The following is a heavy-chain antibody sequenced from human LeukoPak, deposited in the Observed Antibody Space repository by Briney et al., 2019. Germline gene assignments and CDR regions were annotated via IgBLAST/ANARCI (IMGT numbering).Heavy chain of an antibody. CDR1: GYTFTSYG. J-gene: IGHJ4*02. V-gene: IGHV1-18*01. CDR2: ISAYNGNT. Sequence: ASVKVSCKASGYTFTSYGISWVRQAPGQGLEWMGWISAYNGNTNYAQKLQGRVTMTTDTSTSTAYMELRSLRSDDTAVYYCARDQAPVTDYDSSGSSGYWGQGTLVTVSS. D-gene: IGHD3-22*01. CDR3: ARDQAPVTDYDSSGSSGY.